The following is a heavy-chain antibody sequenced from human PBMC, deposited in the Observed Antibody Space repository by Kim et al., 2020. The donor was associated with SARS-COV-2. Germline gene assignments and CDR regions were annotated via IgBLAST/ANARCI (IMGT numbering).Heavy chain of an antibody. CDR2: IKQDGSEK. V-gene: IGHV3-7*03. Sequence: GGSLRLSCAASGFTFSSYWMSWVRQAPGKGLEWVANIKQDGSEKYYVDSVKGRFTISRDNAKNSLYLQMNSLRAEDTAVYYCARGSVWFGDWYYYYGMDVWGQGTTVTVSS. CDR1: GFTFSSYW. J-gene: IGHJ6*02. CDR3: ARGSVWFGDWYYYYGMDV. D-gene: IGHD3-10*01.